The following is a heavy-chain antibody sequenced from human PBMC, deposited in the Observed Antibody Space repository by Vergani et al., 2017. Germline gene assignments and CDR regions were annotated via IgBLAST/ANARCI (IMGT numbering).Heavy chain of an antibody. CDR2: INPSGGHT. CDR3: ARGDYGILTGYRY. Sequence: QVQVVQSGAEVKKSGASVKVSCKTSGYTFSNYYMHWVRQAPGQGLEWMGIINPSGGHTKDAQKFQGRVTMTRDTSTSTVYMELSSLRSEDTAIYYCARGDYGILTGYRYWGQGTMVTVSA. D-gene: IGHD3-9*01. J-gene: IGHJ4*03. CDR1: GYTFSNYY. V-gene: IGHV1-46*03.